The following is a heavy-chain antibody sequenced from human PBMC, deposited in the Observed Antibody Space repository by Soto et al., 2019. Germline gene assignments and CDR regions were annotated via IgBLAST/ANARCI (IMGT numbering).Heavy chain of an antibody. J-gene: IGHJ4*02. CDR3: ARTKKKWELLELMNYFDY. CDR1: GFTFSDYY. CDR2: ISSSSSYT. V-gene: IGHV3-11*06. Sequence: QVQLVESGGGLVKPGGSLRLSCAASGFTFSDYYMSWIRQAPGKGLEWVSYISSSSSYTNYADSVKGRFTISRDNAKNSLYLQMNSLRAEDTAVYYCARTKKKWELLELMNYFDYWGQGTLVTVSS. D-gene: IGHD1-26*01.